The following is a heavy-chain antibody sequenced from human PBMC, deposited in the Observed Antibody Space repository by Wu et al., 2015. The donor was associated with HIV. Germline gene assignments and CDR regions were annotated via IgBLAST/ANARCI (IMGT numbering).Heavy chain of an antibody. V-gene: IGHV1-8*01. J-gene: IGHJ4*02. CDR3: ARGLTGRAMLLTSS. CDR2: MNPNSGNR. CDR1: GYTFTAYD. Sequence: QVQVVQSGAEVKKPGASVKVSCKASGYTFTAYDIHWVRQAIGQGLEWMGWMNPNSGNRRFAQKFQGRVTMTRNTSTTTAYMELRSLRSEDTAVYYCARGLTGRAMLLTSSWGQGTLVTVSS. D-gene: IGHD3-9*01.